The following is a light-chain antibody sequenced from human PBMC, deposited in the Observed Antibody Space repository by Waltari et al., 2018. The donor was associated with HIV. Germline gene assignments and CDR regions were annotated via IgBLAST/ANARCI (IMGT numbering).Light chain of an antibody. CDR2: DVS. V-gene: IGLV2-11*01. CDR3: CSYAGIFTLV. J-gene: IGLJ2*01. CDR1: SSDVGGYNY. Sequence: QSALTQPRSVSGSPGQSVTISCTGTSSDVGGYNYVSWYQQHPGKAPTRIIYDVSKRPSGVPDRFSGSKSGYTASLTISGLQAEDEADYSCCSYAGIFTLVFGGGTKLTVL.